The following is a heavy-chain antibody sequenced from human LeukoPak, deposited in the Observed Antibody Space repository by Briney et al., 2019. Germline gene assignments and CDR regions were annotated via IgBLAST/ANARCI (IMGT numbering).Heavy chain of an antibody. CDR3: ARAGNHYCYDSSGYYVFDY. Sequence: KPSETLSLTCAVYGGSFSGYYWSWIRQPPGKGLEWIGEINHSGSTNYNPSLKSRVTISVDTSKNQFSLKLSSVTAADTAVYYCARAGNHYCYDSSGYYVFDYWGQGTLVTVSS. CDR1: GGSFSGYY. CDR2: INHSGST. J-gene: IGHJ4*02. V-gene: IGHV4-34*01. D-gene: IGHD3-22*01.